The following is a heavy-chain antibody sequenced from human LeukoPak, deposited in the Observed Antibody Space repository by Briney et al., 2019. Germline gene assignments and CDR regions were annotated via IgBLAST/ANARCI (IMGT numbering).Heavy chain of an antibody. Sequence: SETLSLTCAVYGGSFSGYYWSWIRQPPGKGLEWTGEINHSGSTNYNPSLKSRVTISIDTSKNQFSLKLNSVTAADTAVYYCARGGEMASYYGMDVWGQGTTVTVSS. CDR1: GGSFSGYY. D-gene: IGHD5-24*01. V-gene: IGHV4-34*01. CDR2: INHSGST. CDR3: ARGGEMASYYGMDV. J-gene: IGHJ6*02.